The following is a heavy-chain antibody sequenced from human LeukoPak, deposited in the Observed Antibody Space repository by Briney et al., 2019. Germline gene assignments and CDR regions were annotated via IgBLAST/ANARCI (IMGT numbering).Heavy chain of an antibody. V-gene: IGHV4-59*01. Sequence: PSETLSLTCTVSGGSISSYYWSWIRQPPGKGLEWIGYIYYSGSTNYNPSLKSRVTISVDTSKNQFSLKLSSVTAADTAVYYCARVLGYCSSTSCYPYNWLDPWGQGTLVTVSS. J-gene: IGHJ5*02. CDR2: IYYSGST. CDR3: ARVLGYCSSTSCYPYNWLDP. CDR1: GGSISSYY. D-gene: IGHD2-2*01.